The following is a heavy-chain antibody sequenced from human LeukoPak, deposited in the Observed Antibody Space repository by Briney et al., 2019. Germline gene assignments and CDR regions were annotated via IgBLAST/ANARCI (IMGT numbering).Heavy chain of an antibody. CDR2: ITGSGGST. V-gene: IGHV3-23*01. CDR3: ARDAGYSSSWYGDY. J-gene: IGHJ4*02. Sequence: GGSLRLSCAVSGIALSNYGMSWVRQAPGKGLEWVAGITGSGGSTNYADSVKGRFTISRDNPKNTLYLQMNSLRAEDTAVYFCARDAGYSSSWYGDYWGQGTLVTVSS. CDR1: GIALSNYG. D-gene: IGHD6-13*01.